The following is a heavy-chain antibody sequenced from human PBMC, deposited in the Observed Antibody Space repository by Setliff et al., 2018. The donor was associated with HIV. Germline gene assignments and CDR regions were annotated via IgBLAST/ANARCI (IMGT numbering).Heavy chain of an antibody. D-gene: IGHD3-16*02. CDR3: AREGYDYVGGSYRSYYMDV. J-gene: IGHJ6*03. CDR1: GYTFTSYY. Sequence: GASVKVSCKASGYTFTSYYMHWVRQAPGQGLEWMGIINPSGGSTSYAQKFQGRVTMTRATSTSTVYMELSSLRSEDTAVYYCAREGYDYVGGSYRSYYMDVWGEGTTVTVSS. V-gene: IGHV1-46*01. CDR2: INPSGGST.